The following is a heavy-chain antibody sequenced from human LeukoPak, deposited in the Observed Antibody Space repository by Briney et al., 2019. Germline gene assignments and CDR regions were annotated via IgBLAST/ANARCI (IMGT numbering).Heavy chain of an antibody. D-gene: IGHD2-2*01. J-gene: IGHJ6*04. CDR2: IKQEGSEN. V-gene: IGHV3-7*01. Sequence: GGSLRLSCAPSVFTFSNYGMQWVRRARGGGREGVANIKQEGSENYYVDSVKGRFTISRDNAKNSLYLQMNSLRAEDKAVYYCARDNKPLSSTSSLPWYYYGMDVWGKGTTVTVSS. CDR3: ARDNKPLSSTSSLPWYYYGMDV. CDR1: VFTFSNYG.